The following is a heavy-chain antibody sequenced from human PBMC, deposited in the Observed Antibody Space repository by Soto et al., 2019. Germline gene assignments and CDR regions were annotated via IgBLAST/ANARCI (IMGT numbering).Heavy chain of an antibody. Sequence: GESLKISCKGSGYSFTSYWISWVRQMPGKGLEWMGRIDPSDSYTNYSPSFQGHVTISADKSISTAYLQWSSLKASGTAMYYCARLSARSGYYPLGYYYGMDVWGQGTTVTVSS. CDR1: GYSFTSYW. D-gene: IGHD3-22*01. J-gene: IGHJ6*02. V-gene: IGHV5-10-1*01. CDR2: IDPSDSYT. CDR3: ARLSARSGYYPLGYYYGMDV.